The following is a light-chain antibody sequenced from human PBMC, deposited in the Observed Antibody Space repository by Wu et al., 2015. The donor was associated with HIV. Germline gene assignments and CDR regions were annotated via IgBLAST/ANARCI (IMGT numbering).Light chain of an antibody. CDR1: QSVSRS. CDR2: GAS. V-gene: IGKV3-20*01. J-gene: IGKJ1*01. CDR3: QQYGDSWT. Sequence: ELVLTQSPGTLSLSPGERATLSCRTSQSVSRSLAWYQQKPGQAPRLLIYGASIRATDIPDRFSGSGSGTDFTLTISRLEPEDFAVYYCQQYGDSWTFGRGTKVEIK.